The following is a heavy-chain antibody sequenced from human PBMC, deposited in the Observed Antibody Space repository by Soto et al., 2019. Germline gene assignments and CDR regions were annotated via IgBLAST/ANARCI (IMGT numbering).Heavy chain of an antibody. CDR3: ARLRKGGYCDY. Sequence: EVQLVESGGGLVQPGGSLRLSCAASEFTFSNFWMSWVRQAPGKGLEWVANIKEDGSEKYYVDSVKGRFTISRDSAKKSLYLQIDSLRAEDTAVCYCARLRKGGYCDYWGQGALVTVST. V-gene: IGHV3-7*03. D-gene: IGHD1-26*01. CDR1: EFTFSNFW. CDR2: IKEDGSEK. J-gene: IGHJ4*02.